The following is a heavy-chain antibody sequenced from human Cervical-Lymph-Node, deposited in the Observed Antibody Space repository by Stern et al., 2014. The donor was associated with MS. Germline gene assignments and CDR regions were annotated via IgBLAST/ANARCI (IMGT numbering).Heavy chain of an antibody. CDR3: ALGGLIYFDY. CDR1: GFTFSDHY. D-gene: IGHD3-10*01. V-gene: IGHV3-72*01. J-gene: IGHJ4*02. Sequence: VQLVESGGGLVQPGGSLRLSCAASGFTFSDHYMDWVRQAPGKGLEWVGRTRNKANSYTTEYAASVKGRFTISRDDSKNSLYLQMNSLKTEDTAVYYCALGGLIYFDYWGQGTLVTVSS. CDR2: TRNKANSYTT.